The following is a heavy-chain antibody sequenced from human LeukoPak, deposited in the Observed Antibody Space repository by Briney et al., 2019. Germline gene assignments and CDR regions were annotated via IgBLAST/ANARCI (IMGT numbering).Heavy chain of an antibody. CDR1: GFTVSVNY. V-gene: IGHV3-11*04. J-gene: IGHJ3*02. CDR2: ISSRSSNK. D-gene: IGHD1-26*01. CDR3: AREGWDLNALDI. Sequence: GGSLRLSCAAFGFTVSVNYMSWVRQAPGKGLEWVSYISSRSSNKEYADSVKGRFTISRDNSKSSLYLQMDSLRAEDSAIYYCAREGWDLNALDIWGQGTMVTVSP.